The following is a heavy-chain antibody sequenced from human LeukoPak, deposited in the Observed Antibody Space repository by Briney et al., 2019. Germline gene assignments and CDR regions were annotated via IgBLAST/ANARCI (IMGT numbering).Heavy chain of an antibody. V-gene: IGHV4-59*08. J-gene: IGHJ4*02. CDR2: IYYSGST. D-gene: IGHD2-21*02. CDR3: ARLHCGGDSYNDY. CDR1: GGSISSYY. Sequence: SETLSLTCTVSGGSISSYYWSWIRQPPGKGLEWIGYIYYSGSTNYNPSLKSRVTISVDTSKNQFSLKLSSVTAADTAVYYCARLHCGGDSYNDYWGQGTLVTVSS.